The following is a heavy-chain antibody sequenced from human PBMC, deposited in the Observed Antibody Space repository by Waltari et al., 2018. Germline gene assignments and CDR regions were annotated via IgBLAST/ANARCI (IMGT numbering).Heavy chain of an antibody. D-gene: IGHD1-26*01. J-gene: IGHJ5*02. CDR3: ASLLEWEPPTGFDP. CDR1: GGTFSSYA. CDR2: IIPIFGTA. V-gene: IGHV1-69*05. Sequence: QVQLVQSGAEVKKPGSSVKVSCKASGGTFSSYAISWVRQAPGQGLEWMGGIIPIFGTANYEPKFEGRVTSTTDESTSTAYMELSSLRCEDTAVYYCASLLEWEPPTGFDPWGQGTLVTVSS.